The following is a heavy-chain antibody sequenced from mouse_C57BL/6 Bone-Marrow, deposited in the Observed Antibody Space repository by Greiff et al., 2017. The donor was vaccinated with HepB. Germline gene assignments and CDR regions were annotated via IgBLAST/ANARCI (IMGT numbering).Heavy chain of an antibody. D-gene: IGHD2-3*01. Sequence: EVKLMESGGGLVQPGGSLKLSCAASGFTFSDYGMAWVRQAPRKGPEWVAFISNLAYSIYYADTVTGRFTISRENAKNTLYLEMSSLRSEDTAMYYCARLEGYDGNWFAYWAKGLWSLS. CDR3: ARLEGYDGNWFAY. CDR1: GFTFSDYG. J-gene: IGHJ3*01. CDR2: ISNLAYSI. V-gene: IGHV5-15*01.